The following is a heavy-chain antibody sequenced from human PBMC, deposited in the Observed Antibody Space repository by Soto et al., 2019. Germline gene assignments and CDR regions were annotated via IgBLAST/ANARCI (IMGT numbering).Heavy chain of an antibody. CDR1: GGCISSYY. D-gene: IGHD5-18*01. V-gene: IGHV4-59*01. CDR3: ERAEGAAMGHFDY. Sequence: QVQLQESGPGLVKPSETLSLTCTVSGGCISSYYWSWIRQPPGKGLEWIGYIYYSGSTNYNPSLKSRVTISVDTSKNQFSLKLCSVTAADTAVYYCERAEGAAMGHFDYWGQGTLVTISS. CDR2: IYYSGST. J-gene: IGHJ4*02.